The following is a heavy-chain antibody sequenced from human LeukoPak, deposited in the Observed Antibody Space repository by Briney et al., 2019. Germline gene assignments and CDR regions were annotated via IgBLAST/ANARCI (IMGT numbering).Heavy chain of an antibody. CDR3: ARGSGYNYGFDY. CDR1: GGTFRNYA. V-gene: IGHV1-69*05. D-gene: IGHD5-18*01. J-gene: IGHJ4*02. Sequence: SVKVSCKASGGTFRNYAISWVRQAPGQGLEWMGGIIPIFGTANYAQKFQGRVTFTTDESMTIAYMELSILRSEDTALYFCARGSGYNYGFDYWGQGTPVTVSS. CDR2: IIPIFGTA.